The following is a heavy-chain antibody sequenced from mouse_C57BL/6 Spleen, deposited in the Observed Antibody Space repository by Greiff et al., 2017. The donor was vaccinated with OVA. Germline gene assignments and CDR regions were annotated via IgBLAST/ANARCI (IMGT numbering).Heavy chain of an antibody. CDR3: ASSQIYYYGSSYAMDY. D-gene: IGHD1-1*01. V-gene: IGHV1-42*01. CDR2: INPSTGGT. Sequence: EVKLMESGPELVKPGASVKISCKASGYSFTGYYMNWVKQSPEKSLEWIGEINPSTGGTTYNQKFKAKATLTVDKSSSTAYMQLKSLTSEDSAVYYCASSQIYYYGSSYAMDYWGQGTSVTVSS. CDR1: GYSFTGYY. J-gene: IGHJ4*01.